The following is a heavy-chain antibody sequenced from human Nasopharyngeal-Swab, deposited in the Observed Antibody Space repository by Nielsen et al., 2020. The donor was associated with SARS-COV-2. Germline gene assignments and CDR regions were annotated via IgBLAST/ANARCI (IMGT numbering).Heavy chain of an antibody. V-gene: IGHV3-49*03. J-gene: IGHJ4*02. Sequence: GESLKISCTASGFTLGDYAMSWFRQAPGKGLEWVGFIRSKAYGGTTEYAASVKGRFTISRDDSKSIAYLQMNSLKTEDTAVYYCTRAGYSSGWAFDYWGQGTLVTVSS. D-gene: IGHD6-19*01. CDR1: GFTLGDYA. CDR3: TRAGYSSGWAFDY. CDR2: IRSKAYGGTT.